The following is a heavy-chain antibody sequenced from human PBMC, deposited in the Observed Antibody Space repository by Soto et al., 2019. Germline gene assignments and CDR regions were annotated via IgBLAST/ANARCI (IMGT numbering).Heavy chain of an antibody. CDR3: AKGGWGSYFSLFDP. CDR2: ISGSGGST. V-gene: IGHV3-23*01. Sequence: EVQLLESGGGLVQPGGSLRLSCAASGFTFSSYAMSWVRQAPGKGLEWASSISGSGGSTYYADSVKGRFTISRDNSNNTLYLQMNSLRAEDTAVYYCAKGGWGSYFSLFDPWGQGTLVTVSS. D-gene: IGHD1-26*01. CDR1: GFTFSSYA. J-gene: IGHJ5*02.